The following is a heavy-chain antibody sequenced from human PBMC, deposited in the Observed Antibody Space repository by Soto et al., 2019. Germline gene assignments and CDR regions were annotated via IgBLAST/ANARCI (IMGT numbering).Heavy chain of an antibody. CDR3: AAVPEWLRLEHYYYYYYMDV. V-gene: IGHV1-58*02. D-gene: IGHD5-12*01. CDR2: IVVGSGNT. J-gene: IGHJ6*03. Sequence: GASVKVSCKASGFTFTSSAMQWVRQARGQRLEWIGWIVVGSGNTNYAQKFQERVTITRDMSTSTAYMELSSLRSEDTAVYYCAAVPEWLRLEHYYYYYYMDVWGKGTTVTVSS. CDR1: GFTFTSSA.